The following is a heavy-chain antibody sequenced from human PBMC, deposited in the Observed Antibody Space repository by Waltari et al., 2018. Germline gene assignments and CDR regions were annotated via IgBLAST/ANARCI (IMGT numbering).Heavy chain of an antibody. CDR1: GFTFSSYA. Sequence: QVQLVESGGGVVQPGRSLRLSCAASGFTFSSYAMHWVGQAPGKGLEWVAVISYDGSNKYYADSVKGRFTTSIDNSKNTLYLQMNSLRAEDTAEYYCARDPVYDYWGQGTLVTVSS. CDR2: ISYDGSNK. V-gene: IGHV3-30-3*01. J-gene: IGHJ4*02. CDR3: ARDPVYDY.